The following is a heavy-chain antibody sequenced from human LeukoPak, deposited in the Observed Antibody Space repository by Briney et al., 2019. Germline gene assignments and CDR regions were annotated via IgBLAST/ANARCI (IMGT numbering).Heavy chain of an antibody. CDR1: GFTFSNYA. CDR2: ISGSGGST. J-gene: IGHJ6*02. D-gene: IGHD6-13*01. CDR3: ARVAATGANYFYGMDV. Sequence: GGSLRLSCAASGFTFSNYAMTWVRQAPGKGLEWVSAISGSGGSTYYADSVKGRFTISRDNSKNTLYLQMNSLRAEDTAVYYCARVAATGANYFYGMDVWGQGTTVTVSS. V-gene: IGHV3-23*01.